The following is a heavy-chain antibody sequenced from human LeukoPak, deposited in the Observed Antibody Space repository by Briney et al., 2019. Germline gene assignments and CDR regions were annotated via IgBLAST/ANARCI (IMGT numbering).Heavy chain of an antibody. V-gene: IGHV3-48*03. CDR2: ISSSGSTI. Sequence: GGSLRLSCAASGFTFSSYEMNWVRQAPGKGLEWVSYISSSGSTIYYADSVKGRFTISRDNAKNSLYLQMNSLRAGDTAVYYCAAGVWGSIDYWGQGTLITVSS. J-gene: IGHJ4*02. CDR3: AAGVWGSIDY. CDR1: GFTFSSYE. D-gene: IGHD3-16*01.